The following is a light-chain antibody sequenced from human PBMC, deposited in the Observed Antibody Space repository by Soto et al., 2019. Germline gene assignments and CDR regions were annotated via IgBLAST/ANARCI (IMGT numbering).Light chain of an antibody. CDR1: SSDVGTYNL. V-gene: IGLV2-23*02. Sequence: QSALTQPASVSGSPGQSITISCTGTSSDVGTYNLVSWYQVHPGKAPKLMIYDVTERPSGVSNRFSGSKSGITASLTISGLQAEDEADHYCCSYAGSRTVYVFGTGTKLTVL. CDR3: CSYAGSRTVYV. CDR2: DVT. J-gene: IGLJ1*01.